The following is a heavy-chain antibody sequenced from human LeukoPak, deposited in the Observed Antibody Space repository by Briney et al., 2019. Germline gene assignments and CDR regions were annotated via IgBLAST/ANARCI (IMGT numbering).Heavy chain of an antibody. CDR3: ARHDFWSGYYSNFDH. CDR2: IKQDGSEK. Sequence: AGGSLRLSXAASGFTFSSYWMSWVCQAPGKGLEWVANIKQDGSEKYCVDSVKGRFTISRDNAKNSLYLQMNSLRAEDTAVYFCARHDFWSGYYSNFDHWGQGTLVTVSS. D-gene: IGHD3-3*01. J-gene: IGHJ4*02. CDR1: GFTFSSYW. V-gene: IGHV3-7*01.